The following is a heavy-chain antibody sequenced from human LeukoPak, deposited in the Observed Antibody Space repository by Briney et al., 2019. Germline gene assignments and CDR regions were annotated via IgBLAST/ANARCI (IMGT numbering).Heavy chain of an antibody. CDR3: ATLYCSTVTFSFDN. CDR1: EYTFTTYW. Sequence: GESLKISFKGSEYTFTTYWIGWVRQMPGKGVEWMGIIYPGDSDTRYSPSFQGQVTLSADKSISTAYLQWSSLKASDTAMYYCATLYCSTVTFSFDNWGQGTLVTVSS. J-gene: IGHJ4*02. D-gene: IGHD2-2*01. V-gene: IGHV5-51*01. CDR2: IYPGDSDT.